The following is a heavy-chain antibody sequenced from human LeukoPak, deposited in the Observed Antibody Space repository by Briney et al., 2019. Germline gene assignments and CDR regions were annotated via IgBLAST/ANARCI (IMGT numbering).Heavy chain of an antibody. Sequence: PGGSLRLSCAASGFTLSNYAVHWVRQAPGKGLEWLAILSYDGGTEYYADSVKGRFTISRDNSKNTLYLQMDSLRGDDTALYFCARRDFGAVIPLGGGGLDVWGQGTTVTVSS. J-gene: IGHJ6*02. CDR2: LSYDGGTE. V-gene: IGHV3-30-3*01. D-gene: IGHD3-3*01. CDR3: ARRDFGAVIPLGGGGLDV. CDR1: GFTLSNYA.